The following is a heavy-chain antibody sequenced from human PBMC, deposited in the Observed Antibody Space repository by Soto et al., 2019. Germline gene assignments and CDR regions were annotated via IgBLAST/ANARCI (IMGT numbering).Heavy chain of an antibody. V-gene: IGHV4-39*01. CDR1: GGSISSRSYY. J-gene: IGHJ4*02. D-gene: IGHD3-16*02. Sequence: QLQLQESGPGLVKPSETLSLTCTVSGGSISSRSYYWGWIRQPPGKGLEWIGSIYYSGSTYYNPSPKSRVTISVDTSKNQFSLKLSSVTAADTAVYYCASHDYIWGTYRGTDYWGQGTLVTVSS. CDR2: IYYSGST. CDR3: ASHDYIWGTYRGTDY.